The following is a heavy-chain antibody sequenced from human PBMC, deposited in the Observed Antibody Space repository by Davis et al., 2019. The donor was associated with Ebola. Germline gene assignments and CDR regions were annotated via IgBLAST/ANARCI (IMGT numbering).Heavy chain of an antibody. D-gene: IGHD2-2*01. CDR1: GGSISSHY. V-gene: IGHV4-59*11. J-gene: IGHJ6*02. Sequence: PSETLSLTCTVSGGSISSHYWSWIRQPPGKGLEWIGYIYYSGSTDYNPSLKSRVTISLDTSKNQFSLKLSSVTAADTAVYYCARFTWCSSTSCYYYYGMDVWGQGTLVPVSS. CDR2: IYYSGST. CDR3: ARFTWCSSTSCYYYYGMDV.